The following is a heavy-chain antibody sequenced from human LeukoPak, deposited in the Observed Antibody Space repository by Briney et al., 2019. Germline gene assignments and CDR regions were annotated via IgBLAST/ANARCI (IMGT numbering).Heavy chain of an antibody. CDR1: GFTFSDYY. CDR3: ASNHYGDYGSAGY. CDR2: ISSSGSTI. V-gene: IGHV3-11*04. D-gene: IGHD4-17*01. Sequence: GGSLRLSCAASGFTFSDYYMSWIRQAPGKGLERVSYISSSGSTIYYADSVKGRFTISRDNSKNTLYLQMNSLRAEDTAVYYCASNHYGDYGSAGYWGQGTLVTVCS. J-gene: IGHJ4*02.